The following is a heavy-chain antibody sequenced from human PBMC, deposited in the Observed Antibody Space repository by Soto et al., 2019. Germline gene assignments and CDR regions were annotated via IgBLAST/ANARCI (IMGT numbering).Heavy chain of an antibody. J-gene: IGHJ5*02. Sequence: SETLSLTCTVSGGSISSGGYYWCWIRQHPGKGLEWIGYIYYSGSTYYNQSLKSRVTISVDTSKNQFSLKLSSVTAADTAVYYCARESTYYDILTGYPSSNWFDPWGQGTLVTVS. CDR2: IYYSGST. D-gene: IGHD3-9*01. CDR1: GGSISSGGYY. CDR3: ARESTYYDILTGYPSSNWFDP. V-gene: IGHV4-31*03.